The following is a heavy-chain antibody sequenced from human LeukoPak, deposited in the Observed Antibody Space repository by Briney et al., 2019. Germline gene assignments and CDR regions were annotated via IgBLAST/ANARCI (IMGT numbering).Heavy chain of an antibody. J-gene: IGHJ5*02. CDR2: ISGSGGST. V-gene: IGHV3-23*01. CDR1: GFTFSSYA. D-gene: IGHD3-10*01. Sequence: GGSLRLSCAASGFTFSSYAMSWVRQAPGKGLEWVSAISGSGGSTYYADSVKGRFTISRDNSKNTLYLQRNSLRAEDTAVYYCAKVSITMVRGVINWFDPWGQGTLVTVSS. CDR3: AKVSITMVRGVINWFDP.